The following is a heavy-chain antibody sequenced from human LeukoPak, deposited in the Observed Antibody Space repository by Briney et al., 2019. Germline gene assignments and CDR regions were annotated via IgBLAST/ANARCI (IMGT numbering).Heavy chain of an antibody. CDR1: GYTFTSYS. CDR3: ARARYETRIWPKSRYDYYHYMDV. D-gene: IGHD3-3*01. CDR2: INAGNGNT. V-gene: IGHV1-3*03. J-gene: IGHJ6*03. Sequence: ASVKVSCKASGYTFTSYSISWVRQAPGQRLEWMGWINAGNGNTKYSQEFQDRVTITRDTSASTAYMELSSLRSEDMAVYYCARARYETRIWPKSRYDYYHYMDVWGKGTTVTVSS.